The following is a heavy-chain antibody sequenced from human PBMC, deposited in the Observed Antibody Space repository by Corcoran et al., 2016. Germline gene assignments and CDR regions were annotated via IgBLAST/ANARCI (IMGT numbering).Heavy chain of an antibody. CDR2: INHSGST. CDR1: GGSFSGYY. Sequence: QVQLQQWGAGLLKPSETLSLTCAVYGGSFSGYYWSWIRQPPGKGLEWIGEINHSGSTNYNPSLKSRVTISVDTSKNQFSLKLSSVTAADTAVYDCARGSSVYCSSTSCVAEYFQHWGQGTLVTVSS. J-gene: IGHJ1*01. V-gene: IGHV4-34*01. CDR3: ARGSSVYCSSTSCVAEYFQH. D-gene: IGHD2-2*01.